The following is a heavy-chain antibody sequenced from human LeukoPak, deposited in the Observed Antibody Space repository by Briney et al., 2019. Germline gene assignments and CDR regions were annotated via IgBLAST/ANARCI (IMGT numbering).Heavy chain of an antibody. CDR2: MKQDGREQ. V-gene: IGHV3-7*01. CDR3: ARVEASGYDYGAFDY. D-gene: IGHD5-12*01. CDR1: GFTFTNYW. Sequence: PGGSLRLSCVTSGFTFTNYWMTWVRQAPGKGLEWVANMKQDGREQYYVDSVKGRFTISRDNAKNSLYLQMNSLRAEDTAVYYCARVEASGYDYGAFDYWGQGTLVTVSS. J-gene: IGHJ4*02.